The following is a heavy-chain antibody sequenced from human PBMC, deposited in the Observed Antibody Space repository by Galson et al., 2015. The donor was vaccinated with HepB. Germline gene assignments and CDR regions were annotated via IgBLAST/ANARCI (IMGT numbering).Heavy chain of an antibody. J-gene: IGHJ4*02. Sequence: SLRLSCAASGFTFSSYGMHWVRQAPGKGLEWVAVISYDGSNKYYADSVKGRFTISRDNSKNTLYLQMNSLRAEDTAVYYCAKDLGESRGFDYWGQGTLVTVSS. CDR2: ISYDGSNK. CDR1: GFTFSSYG. CDR3: AKDLGESRGFDY. V-gene: IGHV3-30*18. D-gene: IGHD3-16*01.